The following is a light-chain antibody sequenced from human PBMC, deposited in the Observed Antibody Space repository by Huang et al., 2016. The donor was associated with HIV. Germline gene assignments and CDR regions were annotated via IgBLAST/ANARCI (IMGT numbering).Light chain of an antibody. Sequence: DIQMTQSPSSLSASVGDRVTITCQASQDISNDLSWFQVKPGRAPKLLIYDAFKLETGVPSRFSGSGSGTQFTFTISGLQSDDVGTYYCQQYDNFPTFGPGTKVQIK. CDR3: QQYDNFPT. CDR1: QDISND. V-gene: IGKV1-33*01. J-gene: IGKJ3*01. CDR2: DAF.